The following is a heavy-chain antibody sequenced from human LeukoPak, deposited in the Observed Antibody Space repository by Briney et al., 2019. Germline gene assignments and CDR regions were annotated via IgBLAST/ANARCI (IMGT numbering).Heavy chain of an antibody. V-gene: IGHV4-59*01. Sequence: SETLSLTXSVSGGSMNNYYWSWIRQPPGKGLEWIGYVYYSGSTNYNPSLKSRVTISVDTSNNQFSLKLTSVTPADTSVYYCAREQGGDFFDSWGQGTLVTVSS. D-gene: IGHD2-21*01. CDR3: AREQGGDFFDS. CDR2: VYYSGST. CDR1: GGSMNNYY. J-gene: IGHJ4*02.